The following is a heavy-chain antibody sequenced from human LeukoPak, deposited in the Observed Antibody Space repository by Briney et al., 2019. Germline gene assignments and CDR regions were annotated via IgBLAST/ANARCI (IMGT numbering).Heavy chain of an antibody. D-gene: IGHD3-10*01. J-gene: IGHJ3*02. V-gene: IGHV5-10-1*01. CDR1: GYSFTSYW. CDR3: ARRRGVTESFDI. CDR2: IDPSDSYT. Sequence: GESLKISCKGSGYSFTSYWIGWVRQMPGKGLEWLGRIDPSDSYTNYSPSFRGHVSISADRSISTAYLQWSSLEASDTAIYYCARRRGVTESFDIWGQGTMVTVSA.